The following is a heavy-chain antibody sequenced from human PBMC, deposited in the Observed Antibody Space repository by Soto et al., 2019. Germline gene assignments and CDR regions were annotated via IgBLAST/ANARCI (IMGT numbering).Heavy chain of an antibody. CDR3: ARIRGYWYGLDV. J-gene: IGHJ6*02. V-gene: IGHV3-23*01. CDR2: ITGTGGDT. Sequence: EVQLLESGGGLVKPGWSLRLSWAASGFPLSTYGMSWVRQAPGQGLEWVSSITGTGGDTYYADSVKGRFTSSRDNSNNMLYLQMNSLRVADTAVYYCARIRGYWYGLDVWGQGTTITVS. CDR1: GFPLSTYG.